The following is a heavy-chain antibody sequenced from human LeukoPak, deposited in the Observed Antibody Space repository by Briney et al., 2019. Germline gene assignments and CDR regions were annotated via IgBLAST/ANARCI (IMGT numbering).Heavy chain of an antibody. D-gene: IGHD3-10*01. Sequence: GGSLRLSCAASGFTFSSYSMNWVRQAPGKGLEWVSSISSSSSYIYYADSVKGRFTISRDNAKNSLYLQMNSLRAEDTAVYYCARAKYGSGSPDAFDIWGQGTMVTVSS. CDR3: ARAKYGSGSPDAFDI. CDR2: ISSSSSYI. J-gene: IGHJ3*02. CDR1: GFTFSSYS. V-gene: IGHV3-21*01.